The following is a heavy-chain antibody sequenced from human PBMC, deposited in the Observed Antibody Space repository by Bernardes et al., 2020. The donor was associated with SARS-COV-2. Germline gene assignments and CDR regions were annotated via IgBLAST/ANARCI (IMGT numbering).Heavy chain of an antibody. D-gene: IGHD1-26*01. V-gene: IGHV4-34*01. Sequence: SETLSLTCAVYGGSFSGYYWSWIRQPPGKGLEWIGEINHSGSTNYNPSLKSRVTISVDTSKNQFSLKLSSVTAADTAVYYCAVVGATTWIDYWGQGTLVTVSS. CDR3: AVVGATTWIDY. CDR1: GGSFSGYY. CDR2: INHSGST. J-gene: IGHJ4*02.